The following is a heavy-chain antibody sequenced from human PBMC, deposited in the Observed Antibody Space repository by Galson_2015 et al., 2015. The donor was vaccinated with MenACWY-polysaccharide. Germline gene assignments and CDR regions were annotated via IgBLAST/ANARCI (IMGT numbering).Heavy chain of an antibody. CDR3: TKAGAKYLRGPSFYFNLFDP. D-gene: IGHD2-15*01. Sequence: SLRLSCAASGVSLSTSWMHWVRHAPGQGLVWVSRINADGSATDYADSVRGRFTISRDNAKNTLYLEMNSLRAEDTAVYYCTKAGAKYLRGPSFYFNLFDPWGQGTLVTVSS. CDR2: INADGSAT. J-gene: IGHJ5*02. CDR1: GVSLSTSW. V-gene: IGHV3-74*01.